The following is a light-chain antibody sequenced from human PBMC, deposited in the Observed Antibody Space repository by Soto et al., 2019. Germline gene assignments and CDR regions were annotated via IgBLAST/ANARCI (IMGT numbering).Light chain of an antibody. CDR2: EGS. V-gene: IGLV2-23*01. CDR3: CSYAGSSTFYV. CDR1: SSDDGSYNL. Sequence: QSALTQPASVSGSPGQSITISCTGTSSDDGSYNLVSWYQQHPGKAPKLMIYEGSKRPSGVSNRFSGSKSGNTASLTISGLQAEDEADYYCCSYAGSSTFYVFGTGTKVTVL. J-gene: IGLJ1*01.